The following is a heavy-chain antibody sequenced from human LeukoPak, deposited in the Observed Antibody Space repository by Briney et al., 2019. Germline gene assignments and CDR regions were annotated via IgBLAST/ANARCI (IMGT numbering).Heavy chain of an antibody. Sequence: PGGSLRLSCAASGFTFSNAWMSWVRQAPGKGLEWVGRIKSKTDGGTTDYAAPVKGRFTISRDDSKNTLYLQMNSLKTEDTAVYYCTTDLVVVVPAAIRPKAYGDYVRLYDYWGQGTLVTVSS. D-gene: IGHD2-2*01. CDR3: TTDLVVVVPAAIRPKAYGDYVRLYDY. J-gene: IGHJ4*02. CDR2: IKSKTDGGTT. CDR1: GFTFSNAW. V-gene: IGHV3-15*01.